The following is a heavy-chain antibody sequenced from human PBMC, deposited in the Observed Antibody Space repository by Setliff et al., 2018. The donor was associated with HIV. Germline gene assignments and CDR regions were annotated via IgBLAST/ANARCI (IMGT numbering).Heavy chain of an antibody. J-gene: IGHJ4*02. Sequence: GGSLRLSCAASGFTVGEYGMSWVRQAPGKGLAWVSGINWNGGSTGYADSVQGRFTISRDNAKNSLYLQMNSLRAEDTALYYCARGISGWYAPLGYWGQGTLVTVSS. CDR1: GFTVGEYG. CDR2: INWNGGST. D-gene: IGHD6-19*01. V-gene: IGHV3-20*04. CDR3: ARGISGWYAPLGY.